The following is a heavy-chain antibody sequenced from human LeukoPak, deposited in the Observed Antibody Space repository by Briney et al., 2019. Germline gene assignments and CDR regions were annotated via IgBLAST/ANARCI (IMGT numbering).Heavy chain of an antibody. CDR2: IVSETVGGRT. V-gene: IGHV3-15*07. D-gene: IGHD1-1*01. J-gene: IGHJ4*02. CDR3: ATSITTPGAFDI. CDR1: SIXXTKAW. Sequence: GSLRLXXAASSIXXTKAWMNXVRQAPGKGLEWVXRIVSETVGGRTDYAASVKGRFTISRDDSKSTLFLQMSSLKIEDTAVYYCATSITTPGAFDIWGQGVLVTVSS.